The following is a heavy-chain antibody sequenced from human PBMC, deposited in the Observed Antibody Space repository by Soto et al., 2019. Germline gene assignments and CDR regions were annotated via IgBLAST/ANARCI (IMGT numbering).Heavy chain of an antibody. Sequence: PSETLSLICTVSGGSISSYYWSWIRQPPGKGLEWIGYIYYSGSTNYNPSLKSRVTISVDTSKNQFSLKLSSVTAADTAVHYCARDYREIPHYDSSGYFDYWGQGTLVTVSS. CDR1: GGSISSYY. CDR2: IYYSGST. D-gene: IGHD3-22*01. V-gene: IGHV4-59*01. CDR3: ARDYREIPHYDSSGYFDY. J-gene: IGHJ4*02.